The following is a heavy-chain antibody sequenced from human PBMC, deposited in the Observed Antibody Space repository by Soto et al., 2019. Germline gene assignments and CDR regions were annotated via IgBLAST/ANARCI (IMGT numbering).Heavy chain of an antibody. CDR3: AHRTLWFGYFGY. V-gene: IGHV3-74*01. J-gene: IGHJ4*02. Sequence: GGSLRLSCAASGFTFSSYWMHWVRQAPGKGLEWVSRMNMDGNRISYVDSVKGRCTISRDNAKNTFYMEMNSARVEDTATYYCAHRTLWFGYFGYWGQGTLVTVSS. CDR2: MNMDGNRI. CDR1: GFTFSSYW. D-gene: IGHD3-10*01.